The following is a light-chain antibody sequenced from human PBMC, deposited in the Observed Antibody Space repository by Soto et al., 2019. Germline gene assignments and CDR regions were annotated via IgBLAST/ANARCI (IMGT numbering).Light chain of an antibody. CDR2: GAS. J-gene: IGKJ2*01. V-gene: IGKV1-39*01. CDR3: QQSYSTPA. CDR1: QSISNY. Sequence: DIQMTQSPSSLSASVGDRVTITCRASQSISNYLNWYQQKPGKAPQLLIYGASGLQSGVPSRFSRCRSGTGFTLTISSLQPEDFASYYCQQSYSTPAFGQGTKLEIK.